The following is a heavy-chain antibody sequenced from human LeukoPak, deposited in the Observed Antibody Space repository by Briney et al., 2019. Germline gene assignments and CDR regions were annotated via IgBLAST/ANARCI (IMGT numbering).Heavy chain of an antibody. Sequence: PSETLSLTCAVSGGSISSGGYPWSWIRQPPGKGLEWIGYIYHSGSTYYNLSLKSRVTISVDRSKNQFSPKLSSVTAADTAVYYCARGDYYDSSGYYYFDYWGQGTLVTVSS. CDR1: GGSISSGGYP. V-gene: IGHV4-30-2*01. CDR3: ARGDYYDSSGYYYFDY. CDR2: IYHSGST. D-gene: IGHD3-22*01. J-gene: IGHJ4*02.